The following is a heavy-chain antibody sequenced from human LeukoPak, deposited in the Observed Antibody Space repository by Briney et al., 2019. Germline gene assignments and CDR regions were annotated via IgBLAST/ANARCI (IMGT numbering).Heavy chain of an antibody. J-gene: IGHJ4*02. CDR1: GITFSSYA. Sequence: GGSLRLSCAASGITFSSYAMHWVRQAPGKGLEWVAVISYDGSNKYYADSVKGRFTISRDNSKNTLYLQMNSLRAEDTAVYYCAKTERLGEFHDYWGQGTLVTVSS. CDR3: AKTERLGEFHDY. CDR2: ISYDGSNK. V-gene: IGHV3-30*04. D-gene: IGHD3-16*01.